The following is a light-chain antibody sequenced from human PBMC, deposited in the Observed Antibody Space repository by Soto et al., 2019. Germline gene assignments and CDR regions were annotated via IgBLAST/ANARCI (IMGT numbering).Light chain of an antibody. CDR1: QSVSSN. CDR3: QQYTNWPRT. V-gene: IGKV3-15*01. J-gene: IGKJ1*01. CDR2: GAS. Sequence: EIVMTQSPATLSVSPGERATLSCRASQSVSSNLAWYQQKPGQAPRLLIYGASTRATGIPARFSGSGSGTEFTLTLRSLQSEDFAVYYCQQYTNWPRTFGQGTKVEIK.